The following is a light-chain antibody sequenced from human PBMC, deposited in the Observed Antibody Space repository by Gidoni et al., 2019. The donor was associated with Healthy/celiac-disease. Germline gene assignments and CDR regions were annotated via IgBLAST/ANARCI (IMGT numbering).Light chain of an antibody. J-gene: IGKJ2*01. CDR3: QQYGSSPYT. CDR1: QSVSSSY. CDR2: VAS. Sequence: ELVLTQSPGTLSLSPGERATLSCRASQSVSSSYLAWYQQKPGQAPRLLIYVASSRATGIPDFTLTISRLEPEDFAVYYCQQYGSSPYTFGQGTKLEIK. V-gene: IGKV3-20*01.